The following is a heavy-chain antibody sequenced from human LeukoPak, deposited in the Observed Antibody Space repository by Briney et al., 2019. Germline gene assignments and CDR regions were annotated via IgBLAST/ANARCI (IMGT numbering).Heavy chain of an antibody. CDR2: IGRKGHSDET. V-gene: IGHV3-73*01. Sequence: GGSLKLSCAVSGFTFSTSAIHWFGKAAGKGLGWVGRIGRKGHSDETAYAASLKGRFTISRDDSKDTAYLQMNSLKPEDTAVYYCTSPAHDFDFWSGYYSVWGHGAQVTVSS. CDR3: TSPAHDFDFWSGYYSV. J-gene: IGHJ4*01. D-gene: IGHD3-3*01. CDR1: GFTFSTSA.